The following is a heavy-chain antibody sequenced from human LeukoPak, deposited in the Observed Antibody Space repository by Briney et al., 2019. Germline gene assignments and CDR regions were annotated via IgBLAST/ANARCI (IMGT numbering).Heavy chain of an antibody. J-gene: IGHJ4*02. CDR2: IKEDGSVK. CDR1: GFTFSTHW. Sequence: GGSLRLSCTASGFTFSTHWMTWVRQPPGKGLEWVANIKEDGSVKYYVDSVKGRFTISRDNTKNALYLQMNSLRADDAAVYFCARDSTWQLDYWGQGTLITVSS. D-gene: IGHD5-12*01. V-gene: IGHV3-7*03. CDR3: ARDSTWQLDY.